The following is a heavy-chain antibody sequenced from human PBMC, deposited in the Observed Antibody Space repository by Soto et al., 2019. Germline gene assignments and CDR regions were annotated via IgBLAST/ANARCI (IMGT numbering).Heavy chain of an antibody. CDR3: ASLRYHGSGRFDAFDI. Sequence: GASVKVSCKASGGTFSSYAISWVRQAPGQGLEWMGGIIPIFGTANYAQKFQGRVTITADESTSTAYMELSSLRSEDTAVYYCASLRYHGSGRFDAFDIWGQGTMVTVSS. V-gene: IGHV1-69*13. CDR1: GGTFSSYA. CDR2: IIPIFGTA. J-gene: IGHJ3*02. D-gene: IGHD3-10*01.